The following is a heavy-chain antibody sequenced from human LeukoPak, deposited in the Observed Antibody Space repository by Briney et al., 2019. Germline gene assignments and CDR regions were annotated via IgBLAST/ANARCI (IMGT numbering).Heavy chain of an antibody. CDR3: ARDSGGVADSSGYYYFDY. V-gene: IGHV3-66*01. CDR2: IYSGGST. J-gene: IGHJ4*02. D-gene: IGHD3-22*01. CDR1: GFTVSSNY. Sequence: GGSLRLSCAASGFTVSSNYMSWVRQAPGKGLEWVSVIYSGGSTYYADSVKGRFTISRDNSKNTLYLQMNSLRAEDTAVYYCARDSGGVADSSGYYYFDYWGQGTLVTVSS.